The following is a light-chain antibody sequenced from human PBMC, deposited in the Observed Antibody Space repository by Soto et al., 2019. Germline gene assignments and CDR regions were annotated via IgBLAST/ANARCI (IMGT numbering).Light chain of an antibody. Sequence: EVVLTQSPGTLSLSPGERVTLSCRASQSVGSSNLVWYQQKPGQAPRLLISSASSRATGIPDRFSGSGSGKDFTLTISRLEPEDFEVYYCQHYGSYPRRPFGGGTKGDIK. CDR3: QHYGSYPRRP. CDR2: SAS. CDR1: QSVGSSN. J-gene: IGKJ4*01. V-gene: IGKV3-20*01.